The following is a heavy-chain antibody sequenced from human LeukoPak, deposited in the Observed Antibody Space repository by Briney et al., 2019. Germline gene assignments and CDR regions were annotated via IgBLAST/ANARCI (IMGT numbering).Heavy chain of an antibody. CDR3: ARDRRIRFLEWFHKLDYYGMDV. CDR1: GHTSTTYA. Sequence: ASVKVSCKASGHTSTTYAIHWVRQAPGQGLEWMGWINAGNGNIKYSQKLQGRVTITRDTSASTAYMELSSLRSEDTAVYYCARDRRIRFLEWFHKLDYYGMDVWGQGTTVTVSS. D-gene: IGHD3-3*01. V-gene: IGHV1-3*01. J-gene: IGHJ6*02. CDR2: INAGNGNI.